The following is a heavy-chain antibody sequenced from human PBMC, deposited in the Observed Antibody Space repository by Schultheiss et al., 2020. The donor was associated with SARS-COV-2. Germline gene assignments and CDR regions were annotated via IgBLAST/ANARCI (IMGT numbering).Heavy chain of an antibody. V-gene: IGHV3-30*02. Sequence: GGSLRLSCAASGFTFSSYAMSWVRQAPEKGLEWVAFIRYDGSIKYYADSVKGRFTISRDNSKNTLYLQMDSLRAEDTAVYYCVSPLIAMAGGRSSNFWGQGTLVTVSS. D-gene: IGHD6-19*01. CDR2: IRYDGSIK. J-gene: IGHJ4*02. CDR3: VSPLIAMAGGRSSNF. CDR1: GFTFSSYA.